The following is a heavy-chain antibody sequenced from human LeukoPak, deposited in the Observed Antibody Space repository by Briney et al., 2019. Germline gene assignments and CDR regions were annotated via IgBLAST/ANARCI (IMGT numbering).Heavy chain of an antibody. J-gene: IGHJ4*02. D-gene: IGHD1-1*01. CDR2: ISGSGGST. Sequence: GGSLRLSCAASGFTFSSYAMSWVRPAPGKGLEWVSAISGSGGSTYYADSVKGRFTISRDNSKNTLYLQMNSLRAEDTAVYYCAKFLEPRGLFDYWGQGTLVTVSS. V-gene: IGHV3-23*01. CDR1: GFTFSSYA. CDR3: AKFLEPRGLFDY.